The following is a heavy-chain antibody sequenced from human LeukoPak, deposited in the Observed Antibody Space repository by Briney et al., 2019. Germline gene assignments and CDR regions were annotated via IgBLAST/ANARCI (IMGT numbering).Heavy chain of an antibody. Sequence: ASVKVSCKASGYTFTGYYMHWVRQAPGQGLEWMGWINPNSGGTNYAQKFQGRVTMTRDTSISTAYMELSRLRSDDTAVYYCARPPVLWYSSSSSVGYFDYWGQGTLVTVSS. CDR1: GYTFTGYY. V-gene: IGHV1-2*02. CDR2: INPNSGGT. J-gene: IGHJ4*02. CDR3: ARPPVLWYSSSSSVGYFDY. D-gene: IGHD6-6*01.